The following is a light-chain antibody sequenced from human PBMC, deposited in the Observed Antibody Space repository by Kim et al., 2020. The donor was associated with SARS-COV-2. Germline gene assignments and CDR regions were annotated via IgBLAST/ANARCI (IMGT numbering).Light chain of an antibody. Sequence: LSAGERATHSCRASQSVSSSYLAWYQQKPGQAPRLLIYGASSRATGIPDRFSGSGSGTDFTLTISRLEPEDSAVYYCQQYGSSPGTFGQGTKLEI. V-gene: IGKV3-20*01. CDR1: QSVSSSY. CDR3: QQYGSSPGT. CDR2: GAS. J-gene: IGKJ2*02.